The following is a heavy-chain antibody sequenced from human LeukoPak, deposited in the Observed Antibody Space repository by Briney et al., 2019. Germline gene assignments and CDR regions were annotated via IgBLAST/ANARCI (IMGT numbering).Heavy chain of an antibody. CDR3: ARGGSRVVTYGNFDY. V-gene: IGHV1-8*01. CDR2: MSPNNGNT. D-gene: IGHD2-21*02. CDR1: GYTFTNYD. J-gene: IGHJ4*02. Sequence: ASVKVSCKTSGYTFTNYDINWVRQATGQGLEWMGWMSPNNGNTGYAQKFQGRITMTIETSTSTAYMELRSLRSDDTAVYYCARGGSRVVTYGNFDYWGQGTLVTVSS.